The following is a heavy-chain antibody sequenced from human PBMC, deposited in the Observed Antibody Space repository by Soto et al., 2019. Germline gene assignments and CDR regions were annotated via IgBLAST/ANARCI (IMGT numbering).Heavy chain of an antibody. CDR2: IYYSGST. D-gene: IGHD6-19*01. CDR3: ARLSSGWWKAIDY. Sequence: QLQLQESGPGLVKPSETLSLTCTVSGGSISSSSYYWGWIRQPPGKGLEWIGSIYYSGSTYYNPSLKARVTISVYTSKTRFSLKLSSVTAADTPVYYCARLSSGWWKAIDYWGQGTLVTVSS. J-gene: IGHJ4*02. CDR1: GGSISSSSYY. V-gene: IGHV4-39*01.